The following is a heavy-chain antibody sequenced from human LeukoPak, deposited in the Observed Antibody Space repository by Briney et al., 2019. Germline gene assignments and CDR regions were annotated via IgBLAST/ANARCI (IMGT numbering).Heavy chain of an antibody. D-gene: IGHD2-2*01. V-gene: IGHV4-61*02. CDR1: GGSISSGSYY. CDR3: ASATYRSSTSCYQEYYYGMDV. CDR2: IYTSGST. Sequence: PSETLSLTCTVSGGSISSGSYYWSWIRQPAGKGLEWIGRIYTSGSTNYNPSLKSRVTISVDTSKNQFSLKLSSVTAADTAVYYCASATYRSSTSCYQEYYYGMDVWGQGTTVTVSS. J-gene: IGHJ6*02.